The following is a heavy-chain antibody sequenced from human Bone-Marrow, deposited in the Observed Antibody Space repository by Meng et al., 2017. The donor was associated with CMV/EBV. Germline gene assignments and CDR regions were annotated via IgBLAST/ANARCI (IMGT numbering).Heavy chain of an antibody. CDR3: ARGGGVTSIASKNQFDY. CDR1: GYTFTTYY. D-gene: IGHD2-15*01. V-gene: IGHV1-46*01. CDR2: INPTSGGV. J-gene: IGHJ4*01. Sequence: ASVKVSCKASGYTFTTYYMHWVRQAPGQRLEWMGIINPTSGGVSCTQRFQGRVTMTRDTSTSTVYMQLSSLRSEDTAVYYCARGGGVTSIASKNQFDYWGHGTLVTVSS.